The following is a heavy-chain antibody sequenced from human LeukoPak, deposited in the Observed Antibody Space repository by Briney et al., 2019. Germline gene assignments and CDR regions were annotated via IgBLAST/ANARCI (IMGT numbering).Heavy chain of an antibody. Sequence: SETLSLTCAVYGGSFSGYYWSWIRQPPRKGLEWMWEINHSGSTNYNPSLKSRVTISVDTSKNQFSLKLSSVTAADTAVYYCARGRGRGYSYGFYYFDYWGQGTLVTVS. J-gene: IGHJ4*02. CDR2: INHSGST. V-gene: IGHV4-34*01. CDR1: GGSFSGYY. CDR3: ARGRGRGYSYGFYYFDY. D-gene: IGHD5-18*01.